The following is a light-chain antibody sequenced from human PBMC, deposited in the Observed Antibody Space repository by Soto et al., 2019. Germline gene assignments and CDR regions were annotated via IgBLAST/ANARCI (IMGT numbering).Light chain of an antibody. V-gene: IGKV3-20*01. CDR1: QTLTHKY. J-gene: IGKJ5*01. CDR2: TAS. Sequence: IVVAQSPGTRSFSPGERATLSCGASQTLTHKYLAWYQQKPGEAPSLLLYTASSSATGITDRFSGSGTGTDFTLTLSRLQPEDSAVYYCQQLGSSPYTFGQGTRLEIK. CDR3: QQLGSSPYT.